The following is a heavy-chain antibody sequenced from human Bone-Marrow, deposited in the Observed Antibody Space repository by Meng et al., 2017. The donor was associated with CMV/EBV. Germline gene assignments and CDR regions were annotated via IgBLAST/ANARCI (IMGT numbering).Heavy chain of an antibody. J-gene: IGHJ4*02. CDR2: INGDGSIT. CDR3: ARESYFYETSALGGV. Sequence: GESLKISCAASGFTFSGYWMHWVRQAPGKGLVWVSRINGDGSITTYADSVKGRFTISRDNAKNTLYLQMNSLRAEDTAVFYCARESYFYETSALGGVWGQGTRVTVSS. CDR1: GFTFSGYW. D-gene: IGHD3-22*01. V-gene: IGHV3-74*01.